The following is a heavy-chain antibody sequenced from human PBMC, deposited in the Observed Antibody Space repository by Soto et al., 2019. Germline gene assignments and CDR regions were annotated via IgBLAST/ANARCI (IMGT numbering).Heavy chain of an antibody. Sequence: EVQLVESGGGLVQPGRSLRLSCAASGFTFDDYAMHWVRQAPGKGLEWVSGISWNSGSIGYADSVKGRLTISRDNAKNSLYLQMNSLRAEDTALYYCAKYNWNENWFDPWGQGTLVTVSS. J-gene: IGHJ5*02. CDR3: AKYNWNENWFDP. D-gene: IGHD1-1*01. CDR2: ISWNSGSI. CDR1: GFTFDDYA. V-gene: IGHV3-9*01.